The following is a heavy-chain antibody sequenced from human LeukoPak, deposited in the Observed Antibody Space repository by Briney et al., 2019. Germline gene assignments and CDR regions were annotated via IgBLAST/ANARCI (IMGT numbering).Heavy chain of an antibody. D-gene: IGHD6-13*01. J-gene: IGHJ4*02. CDR1: GGSFSGYY. CDR3: ARRRIAAAGIHFDY. CDR2: INHSGST. Sequence: SETLSLTCAVYGGSFSGYYWSWIRQPPGKGLEWIGEINHSGSTNYNPSLKSRVTISVDTSKNQFSLKLSSVTAADTAVYYCARRRIAAAGIHFDYWGQGTLVTVSS. V-gene: IGHV4-34*01.